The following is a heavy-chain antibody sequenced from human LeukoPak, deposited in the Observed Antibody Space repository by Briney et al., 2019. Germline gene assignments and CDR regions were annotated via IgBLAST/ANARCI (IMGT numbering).Heavy chain of an antibody. Sequence: GGSLRLSCAASGFTFANYWMSWVRQAPGKGLEWVANIRQDGSEKFYVDSVKGRFTISRDNDKSSVYLQMNSLRGEDTAVYFCAGVGGSWELILWGQGTLVTVS. CDR1: GFTFANYW. V-gene: IGHV3-7*01. CDR2: IRQDGSEK. CDR3: AGVGGSWELIL. D-gene: IGHD1-26*01. J-gene: IGHJ4*02.